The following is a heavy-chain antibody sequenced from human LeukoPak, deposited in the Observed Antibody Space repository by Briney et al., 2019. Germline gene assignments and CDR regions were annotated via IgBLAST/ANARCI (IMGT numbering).Heavy chain of an antibody. D-gene: IGHD3-10*01. Sequence: PGGSLRLSCAASGFTVSSNYMSWVRQAPGKGLECVSSVYNDGSTNYADSAKGRFTMSRDNSKNTLYLQMNSLRAEDTAVYYCAGERVYHGSGGGLSEALLWYYYGMDVWGQGTTVTVSS. CDR1: GFTVSSNY. J-gene: IGHJ6*02. V-gene: IGHV3-53*01. CDR2: VYNDGST. CDR3: AGERVYHGSGGGLSEALLWYYYGMDV.